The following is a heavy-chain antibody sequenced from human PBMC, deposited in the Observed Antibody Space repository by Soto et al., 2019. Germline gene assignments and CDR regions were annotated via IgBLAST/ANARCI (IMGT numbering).Heavy chain of an antibody. CDR2: ISGSGDRT. CDR1: GITISNYP. CDR3: VKDDGGYPSTAPH. Sequence: GGSLSLSCAASGITISNYPMSWVRQAPGKGLDWVSGISGSGDRTYYGDSAKGRFTISKDISKNSLSLQLDSLGVEDTAVYFCVKDDGGYPSTAPHWGQGTLVTVSS. D-gene: IGHD3-22*01. V-gene: IGHV3-23*01. J-gene: IGHJ1*01.